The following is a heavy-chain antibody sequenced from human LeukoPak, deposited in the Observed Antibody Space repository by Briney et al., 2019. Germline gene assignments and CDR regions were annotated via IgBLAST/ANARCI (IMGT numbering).Heavy chain of an antibody. CDR2: INHNGTEK. V-gene: IGHV3-7*01. Sequence: GGSLPLSCAASGFTFNTFWMTWVRQAPGKGLEWVANINHNGTEKYYMDSVGGRFTISRDNAKNSLSLEMKSVRLDDTAVEYCARDGGDLWPLDEWGRGTLVTVSS. CDR1: GFTFNTFW. J-gene: IGHJ4*02. CDR3: ARDGGDLWPLDE. D-gene: IGHD3-16*01.